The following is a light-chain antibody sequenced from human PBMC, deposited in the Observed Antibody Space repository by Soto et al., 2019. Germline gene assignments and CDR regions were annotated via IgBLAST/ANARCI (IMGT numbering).Light chain of an antibody. CDR2: KAS. CDR3: QQYNSYPYT. V-gene: IGKV1-5*03. CDR1: QSISSW. J-gene: IGKJ2*01. Sequence: DIQMTQSPSTLSASVGDRVTITCRASQSISSWLAWYQQKPGKAPKLLIYKASSLESGVPSRFSGSGSGTEFTLTISSLQPDECASYYCQQYNSYPYTFGQGTKLEIK.